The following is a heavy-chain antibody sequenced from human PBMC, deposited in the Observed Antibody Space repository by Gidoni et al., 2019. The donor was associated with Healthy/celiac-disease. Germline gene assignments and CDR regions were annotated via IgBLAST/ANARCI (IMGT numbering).Heavy chain of an antibody. J-gene: IGHJ3*02. V-gene: IGHV4-34*01. D-gene: IGHD1-20*01. CDR2: INHSGST. Sequence: QVQLQQWGAGLLKPSETLSLTCAVYGGSFSGYYWSWIRQPPGKGLEWIGEINHSGSTNYNPSLKSRVTISVDTSKNQFSLKLSSVTAADTAVYYCAREAITGTIHDAFDIWGQGTMVTVSS. CDR3: AREAITGTIHDAFDI. CDR1: GGSFSGYY.